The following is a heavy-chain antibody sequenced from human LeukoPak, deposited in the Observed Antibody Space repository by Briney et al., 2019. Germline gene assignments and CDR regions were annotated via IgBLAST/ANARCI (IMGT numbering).Heavy chain of an antibody. CDR1: GFTFSSYA. D-gene: IGHD2-15*01. Sequence: GGSLRLSCTASGFTFSSYAMTWVRQAPGKGLEWVSVISGSGGRTYYADSVKGRFTISRDNSKNTLYLQMSSLRAEDTAVYYCAKDRGGGNLDFDYWAREPWSPSPQ. J-gene: IGHJ4*02. CDR3: AKDRGGGNLDFDY. V-gene: IGHV3-23*01. CDR2: ISGSGGRT.